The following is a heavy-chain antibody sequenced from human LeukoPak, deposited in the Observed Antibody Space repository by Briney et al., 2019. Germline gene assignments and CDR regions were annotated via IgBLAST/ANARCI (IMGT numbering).Heavy chain of an antibody. V-gene: IGHV1-69*04. J-gene: IGHJ5*02. CDR3: ARGVDGGNSDWFDP. CDR2: IIPILGIA. CDR1: GGTFSSYA. D-gene: IGHD4-23*01. Sequence: ASVKVSCKASGGTFSSYAISWVRQAPGQGLEWMGRIIPILGIANYAQKFQGRVPITADKSTSTAYMELSSLRSEDTAVYYCARGVDGGNSDWFDPWGQGTLVTVSS.